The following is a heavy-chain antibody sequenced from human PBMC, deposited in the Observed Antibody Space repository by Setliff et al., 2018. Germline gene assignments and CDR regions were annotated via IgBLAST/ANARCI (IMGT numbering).Heavy chain of an antibody. J-gene: IGHJ4*02. CDR3: ARLEGFWSGYWDY. V-gene: IGHV3-13*01. CDR1: GFTFSKYD. D-gene: IGHD3-3*01. Sequence: PGGSLRLSCAASGFTFSKYDMHWVRQVIGKGLEWVSGIGSAGDTYYPGSVKGRFTISRDNAKNSLYLQMNSLRAEDMALYYCARLEGFWSGYWDYWGQGTLVTVSS. CDR2: IGSAGDT.